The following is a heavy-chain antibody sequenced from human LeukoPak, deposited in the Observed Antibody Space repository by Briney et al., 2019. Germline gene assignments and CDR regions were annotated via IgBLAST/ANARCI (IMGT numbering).Heavy chain of an antibody. D-gene: IGHD5-18*01. CDR1: GFTVSSNY. Sequence: GGSLRLSCAASGFTVSSNYMSWVRQAPGKGLEWVSGISRSGDNTDYADFVKGRFTVSRDNSKNTLYLQMNSLRAEDTAIYYCAKGRQLWLPNDYWGQGTLVTVSS. CDR2: ISRSGDNT. V-gene: IGHV3-23*01. J-gene: IGHJ4*02. CDR3: AKGRQLWLPNDY.